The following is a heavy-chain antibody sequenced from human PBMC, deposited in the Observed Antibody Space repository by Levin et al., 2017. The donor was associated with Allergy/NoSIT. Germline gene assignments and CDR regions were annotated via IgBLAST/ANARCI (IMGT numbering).Heavy chain of an antibody. V-gene: IGHV3-23*01. CDR2: ISGSGGST. Sequence: GESLKISCAASGFTFSSYAMSWVRQAPGKGLEWVSAISGSGGSTYYADSVKGRFTISRDNSKNTLYLQMNSLRAEDTAVYYCAKGPGMLYDPKLPEYYGMDVWGQGTTVTVSS. D-gene: IGHD2-8*01. CDR1: GFTFSSYA. J-gene: IGHJ6*02. CDR3: AKGPGMLYDPKLPEYYGMDV.